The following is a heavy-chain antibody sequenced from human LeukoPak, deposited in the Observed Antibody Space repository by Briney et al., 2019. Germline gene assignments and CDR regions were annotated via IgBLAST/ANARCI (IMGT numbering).Heavy chain of an antibody. CDR1: GGSFSGYY. CDR3: ARGSVLRYFDWLLFRPYGVDV. CDR2: INHSGST. D-gene: IGHD3-9*01. J-gene: IGHJ6*02. Sequence: SETLSLTCAVYGGSFSGYYWSWIRQPPGKGLEWIGEINHSGSTNYNPSLKSRVTISVDTSKNQFSLKLSSVTAADTAVYYCARGSVLRYFDWLLFRPYGVDVWGQGTTVTVSS. V-gene: IGHV4-34*01.